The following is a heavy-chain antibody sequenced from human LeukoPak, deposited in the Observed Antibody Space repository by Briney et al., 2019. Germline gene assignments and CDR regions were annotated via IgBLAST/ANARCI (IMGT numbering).Heavy chain of an antibody. CDR3: AKLGGYDYVWGSYRPGWFDP. V-gene: IGHV3-23*01. J-gene: IGHJ5*02. D-gene: IGHD3-16*02. Sequence: GGSLRLSCAASGFTFSSYAMSWVRQAPGKGLEWVSAISGSGGSTYYADSVKGRFTISRGNSKNTLYLQMNSLRAEDTAVYYCAKLGGYDYVWGSYRPGWFDPWGQGTLVTVSS. CDR2: ISGSGGST. CDR1: GFTFSSYA.